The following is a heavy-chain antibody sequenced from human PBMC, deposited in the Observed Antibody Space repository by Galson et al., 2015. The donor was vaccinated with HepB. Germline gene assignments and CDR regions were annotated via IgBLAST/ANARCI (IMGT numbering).Heavy chain of an antibody. J-gene: IGHJ5*02. CDR3: ARTITMVRGRGGWFDP. CDR1: GYTFTSYY. D-gene: IGHD3-10*01. V-gene: IGHV1-46*01. Sequence: SVKVSCKASGYTFTSYYMHWVRQAPGQGLEWMGIINPSGGSTSYAQKFQGRVTMTRDTSTSTVYMELSSLRSEDTAVYYCARTITMVRGRGGWFDPWGQGTLVTVSS. CDR2: INPSGGST.